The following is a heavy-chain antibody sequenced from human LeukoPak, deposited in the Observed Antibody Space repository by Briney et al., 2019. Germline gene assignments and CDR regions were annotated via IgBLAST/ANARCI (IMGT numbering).Heavy chain of an antibody. CDR3: ARGAVTTEYFDY. Sequence: SETLSLTCTVSGGSISNYYWSWIRQPAGKGLEWIGRIYTSGTTHYNPSLKSRVTMSVDTSKNQFSLKLSSVTAADTAVYYCARGAVTTEYFDYWGQGTLVTVSS. D-gene: IGHD4-17*01. J-gene: IGHJ4*02. V-gene: IGHV4-4*07. CDR2: IYTSGTT. CDR1: GGSISNYY.